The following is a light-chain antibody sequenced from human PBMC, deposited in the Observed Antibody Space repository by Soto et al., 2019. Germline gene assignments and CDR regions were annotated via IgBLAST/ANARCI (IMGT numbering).Light chain of an antibody. CDR2: EVF. Sequence: QSALTQPRSVSGSPGQSVAISCTGSSTDIGYYDSVSWYQPHPGKAPKLLIYEVFKRPSRVPDRFSGSKSSTTASLTISGVQAEDEGDYYCCSYSGSFVVFGGGTKLTVL. CDR1: STDIGYYDS. V-gene: IGLV2-11*01. CDR3: CSYSGSFVV. J-gene: IGLJ2*01.